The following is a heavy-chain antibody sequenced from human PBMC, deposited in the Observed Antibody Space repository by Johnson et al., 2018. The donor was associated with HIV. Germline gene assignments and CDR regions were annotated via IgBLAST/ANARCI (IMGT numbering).Heavy chain of an antibody. CDR1: GITVGTNY. J-gene: IGHJ3*01. V-gene: IGHV3-66*02. CDR2: LFSVGDA. CDR3: ARDGRDLVTRGSFDV. D-gene: IGHD3-9*01. Sequence: VQLVESGGGLVQPGGSLRLSCAASGITVGTNYMSWVRQAPGKGLECVSVLFSVGDAYYADSVKGRFTISRDNSKNMVYLQMNSLRPDDTAVYYCARDGRDLVTRGSFDVWGQGTVVTVSS.